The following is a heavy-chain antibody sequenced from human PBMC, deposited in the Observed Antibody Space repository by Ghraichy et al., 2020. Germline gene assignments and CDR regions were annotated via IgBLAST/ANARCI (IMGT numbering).Heavy chain of an antibody. CDR2: ISAYNGNT. D-gene: IGHD3-3*01. CDR1: GYTFTSYG. CDR3: ARDYHPYYDFWSGYYFDY. J-gene: IGHJ4*02. V-gene: IGHV1-18*04. Sequence: ASVKVSCKASGYTFTSYGISWVRQAPGQGLEWMGWISAYNGNTNYAQKLQGRVTMTTDTSTSTAYMELRSLRSDDTAVYYCARDYHPYYDFWSGYYFDYWGQGTLVTVSS.